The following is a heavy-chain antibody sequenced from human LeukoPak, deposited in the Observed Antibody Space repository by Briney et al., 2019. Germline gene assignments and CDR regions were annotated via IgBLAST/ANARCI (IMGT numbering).Heavy chain of an antibody. CDR1: GYTLTELS. V-gene: IGHV1-24*01. CDR2: FDPEDGET. J-gene: IGHJ6*03. D-gene: IGHD2-15*01. Sequence: ASVNVSCKVSGYTLTELSMHWVRQAPGKGLEWMGGFDPEDGETIYAQKFQGRVTMTEDTSTDTAYMELSSLRSEDTAVYYCATSEDRMGYYYYMDVWGKGTTVTVSS. CDR3: ATSEDRMGYYYYMDV.